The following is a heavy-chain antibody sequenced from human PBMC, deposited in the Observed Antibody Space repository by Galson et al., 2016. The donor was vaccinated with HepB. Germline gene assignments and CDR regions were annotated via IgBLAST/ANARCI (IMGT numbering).Heavy chain of an antibody. CDR1: GFSFSNSG. Sequence: SLRLSCAASGFSFSNSGMHWVRQAPGKGLEWVAVIWYGGSNKYYADSVKGRFTISRDNSKNTLYLQMNSLRAEDTAVYYCARDAQWPGYYFDYWGQGTLVTVSS. CDR3: ARDAQWPGYYFDY. CDR2: IWYGGSNK. V-gene: IGHV3-33*08. J-gene: IGHJ4*02. D-gene: IGHD6-19*01.